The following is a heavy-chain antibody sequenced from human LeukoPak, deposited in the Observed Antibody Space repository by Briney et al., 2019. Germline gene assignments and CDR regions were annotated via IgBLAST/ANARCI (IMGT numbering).Heavy chain of an antibody. J-gene: IGHJ5*02. CDR3: ARGLVGGDIVVVPAAPNVNWFDP. V-gene: IGHV4-34*01. CDR2: INHSGST. D-gene: IGHD2-2*01. CDR1: GGSFNGYY. Sequence: SETLSLTCAVYGGSFNGYYWSWIRQPPGKGLEWIGEINHSGSTNYNPSLKSRVTISVDTSKNQFSLKLSSVTAADTAVYYCARGLVGGDIVVVPAAPNVNWFDPWGQGTLVTVSS.